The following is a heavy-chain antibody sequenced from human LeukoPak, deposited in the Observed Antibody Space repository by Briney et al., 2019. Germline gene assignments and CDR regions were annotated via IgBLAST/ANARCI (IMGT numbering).Heavy chain of an antibody. D-gene: IGHD6-13*01. Sequence: PSETLSLTCAVYGGSFSGYYWSWICQPPGKGLEWIGEINHSGSTNYNPSLKSRVTISVDTSKNQFSLKLSSVTAADTAVYYCARCRSILLGYSSSWYQAFYFDYWGQGTLVTVSS. CDR2: INHSGST. J-gene: IGHJ4*02. CDR1: GGSFSGYY. CDR3: ARCRSILLGYSSSWYQAFYFDY. V-gene: IGHV4-34*01.